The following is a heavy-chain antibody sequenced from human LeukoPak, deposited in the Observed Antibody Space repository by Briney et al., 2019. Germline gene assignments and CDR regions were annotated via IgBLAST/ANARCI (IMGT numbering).Heavy chain of an antibody. CDR3: ARDMGITMVRGVIVKPPFDY. J-gene: IGHJ4*02. CDR1: EFTFSTFW. D-gene: IGHD3-10*01. CDR2: INQDGSEK. V-gene: IGHV3-7*01. Sequence: GGSLRLSCAVSEFTFSTFWMSWVRQAPGKGLEWVANINQDGSEKYYVDSVKGRFTISRDNAKNSLYLQMNSLRAEDTAVYYCARDMGITMVRGVIVKPPFDYWGQGTLVTVSS.